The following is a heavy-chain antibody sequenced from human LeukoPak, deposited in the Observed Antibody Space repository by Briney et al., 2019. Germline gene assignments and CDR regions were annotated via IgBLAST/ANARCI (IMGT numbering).Heavy chain of an antibody. Sequence: SVKVSCKASGGTFSSYAISWVRQAPGQGLEWMGRIIPILGIANYAQKFQGRVTITADKSTSTAYMELSSLRSEDTAVYYCATGYSSSWYYYDSSGYYYYYGMDVWGQGTTVTVSS. J-gene: IGHJ6*02. CDR1: GGTFSSYA. CDR2: IIPILGIA. V-gene: IGHV1-69*04. D-gene: IGHD3-22*01. CDR3: ATGYSSSWYYYDSSGYYYYYGMDV.